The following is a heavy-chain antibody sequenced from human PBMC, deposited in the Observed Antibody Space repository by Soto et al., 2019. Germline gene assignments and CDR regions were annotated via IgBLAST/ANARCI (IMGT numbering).Heavy chain of an antibody. CDR3: AKDCYGSGSYYGGCFDY. CDR2: ISYDGSNK. J-gene: IGHJ4*02. D-gene: IGHD3-10*01. V-gene: IGHV3-30*18. CDR1: GFTFSSYG. Sequence: GGSLRLSCAASGFTFSSYGMHWVRQAPGKGLEWVAVISYDGSNKYYADSVKGRFTISRDNSKNTLYLQMNSLRAEDTAVYYCAKDCYGSGSYYGGCFDYWGQGTLVTVSS.